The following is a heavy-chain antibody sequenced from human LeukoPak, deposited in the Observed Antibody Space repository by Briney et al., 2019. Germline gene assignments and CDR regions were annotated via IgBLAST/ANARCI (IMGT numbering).Heavy chain of an antibody. Sequence: SVKVSCKASGGTFSSYAISWVRQAPGQGLEWMGGTIPIFGTANYAQKFQGRVTITADESTSTAYMELSSLRSEDTAVYYCARGVTMVRGVIINWFDPWGQGTLVTVSS. J-gene: IGHJ5*02. CDR1: GGTFSSYA. CDR3: ARGVTMVRGVIINWFDP. D-gene: IGHD3-10*01. V-gene: IGHV1-69*13. CDR2: TIPIFGTA.